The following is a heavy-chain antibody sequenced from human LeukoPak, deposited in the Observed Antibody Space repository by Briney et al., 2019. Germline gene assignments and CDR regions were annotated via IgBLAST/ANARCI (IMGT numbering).Heavy chain of an antibody. CDR1: GFTYSSYW. D-gene: IGHD2-15*01. J-gene: IGHJ3*02. V-gene: IGHV3-74*01. CDR3: AREREELYCSGGSCSGSHDAFDI. Sequence: PGGSLRLSCAASGFTYSSYWMHWVRQAPGKGLVWVSRIYSDGSSTSYADSVKGRFTISRDNAKNTLYLQMNSLRAEDTAVYYCAREREELYCSGGSCSGSHDAFDIWGQGTMVTVSS. CDR2: IYSDGSST.